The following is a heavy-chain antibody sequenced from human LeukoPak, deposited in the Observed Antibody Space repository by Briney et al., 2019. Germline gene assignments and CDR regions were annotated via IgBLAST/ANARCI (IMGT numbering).Heavy chain of an antibody. V-gene: IGHV4-39*01. CDR3: ARHEAKWLPFDY. Sequence: SETLSLTCAVYGGSFSSSSYYWGWIRQPPGKGLEWIGSIYYSGSTYYNPSLKSRVTISVDTSKNQFSLKLSSVTAADTAVYYCARHEAKWLPFDYWGQGTLVTVSS. CDR2: IYYSGST. D-gene: IGHD5-12*01. CDR1: GGSFSSSSYY. J-gene: IGHJ4*02.